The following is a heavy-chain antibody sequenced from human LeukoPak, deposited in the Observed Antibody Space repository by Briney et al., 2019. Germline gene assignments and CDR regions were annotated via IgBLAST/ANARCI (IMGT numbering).Heavy chain of an antibody. V-gene: IGHV5-51*01. CDR3: ARPEYGASDY. CDR2: IFPRTSET. Sequence: GESLKISCKGSGYSFTNYWIGWVRQMHGKGLEWMGIIFPRTSETKYSPSFQGQVIISVDKSISTAYLQWNSLKASDTAMYFCARPEYGASDYWGQGTLVTVSS. CDR1: GYSFTNYW. J-gene: IGHJ4*02. D-gene: IGHD4-17*01.